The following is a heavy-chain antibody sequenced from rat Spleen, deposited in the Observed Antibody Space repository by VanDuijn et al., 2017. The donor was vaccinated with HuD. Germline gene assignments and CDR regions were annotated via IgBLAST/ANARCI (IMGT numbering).Heavy chain of an antibody. J-gene: IGHJ2*01. V-gene: IGHV5-17*01. D-gene: IGHD1-9*01. CDR1: GFTFSDYA. CDR3: ARHETMGITNPFDY. CDR2: IIYDGSST. Sequence: EVQLVESGGGLVQPGRSLKFSCAASGFTFSDYAMAWVRQAPKKGLEWVATIIYDGSSTYYRDSVKGRFTISRDNAKSTLYLQMDSLRSEDTATYYCARHETMGITNPFDYWGQGVMVTVSS.